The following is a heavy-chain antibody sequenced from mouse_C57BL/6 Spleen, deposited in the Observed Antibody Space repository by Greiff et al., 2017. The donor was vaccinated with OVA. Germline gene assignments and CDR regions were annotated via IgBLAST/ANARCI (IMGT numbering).Heavy chain of an antibody. Sequence: QVQLKQSGAELVKPGASVKMSCKASGYTFTTYPIEWMKQNHGKSLEWIGNFHPYNDDTKYNEKFKGKATLTVEKSSSTVYLELSRLTSDDSAVYYCARGLYDYDEGFYAMDYWGQGTSVTVSS. CDR3: ARGLYDYDEGFYAMDY. V-gene: IGHV1-47*01. D-gene: IGHD2-4*01. J-gene: IGHJ4*01. CDR2: FHPYNDDT. CDR1: GYTFTTYP.